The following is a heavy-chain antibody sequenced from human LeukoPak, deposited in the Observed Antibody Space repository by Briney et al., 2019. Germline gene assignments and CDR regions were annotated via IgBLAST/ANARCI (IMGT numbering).Heavy chain of an antibody. D-gene: IGHD1-26*01. CDR3: ARDRVGAY. CDR1: GFTFSTYS. J-gene: IGHJ4*02. Sequence: PGGSLRLSCAASGFTFSTYSMNWVRQAPGKGLEWLSYITSSNSTIYYADSVQGRFTISRDNAKSSLYLQMNSLRVEDTAVYYCARDRVGAYWGQGTLVTVSS. CDR2: ITSSNSTI. V-gene: IGHV3-48*01.